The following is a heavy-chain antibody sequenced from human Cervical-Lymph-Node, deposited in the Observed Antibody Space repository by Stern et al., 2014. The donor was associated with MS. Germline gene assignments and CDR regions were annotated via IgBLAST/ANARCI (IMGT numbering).Heavy chain of an antibody. CDR3: ARERDGADY. J-gene: IGHJ4*02. CDR2: ISASGSTI. V-gene: IGHV3-11*01. CDR1: GFTFTDYY. D-gene: IGHD5-24*01. Sequence: VQLEESGGGLVRPGGSLRLSCAASGFTFTDYYMNWIRQAPGKGLEWVSYISASGSTIYVADSVKGRFTISRDNAKESVYLQMNSLRVEDTAMYYCARERDGADYWGQGTLVTVSS.